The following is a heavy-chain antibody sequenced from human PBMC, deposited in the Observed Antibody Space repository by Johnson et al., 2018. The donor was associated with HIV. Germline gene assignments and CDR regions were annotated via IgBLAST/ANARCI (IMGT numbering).Heavy chain of an antibody. CDR3: ARDASWDDAFDI. J-gene: IGHJ3*02. Sequence: QVQLVESGGGVVQPGKSLRLSCAASGFTFSSYAMHWVRQAPGKGLEWVAVISYDGSNKYYADSVKGRFTISRDNSKNTLYLQMNSLRAEDTAVYYCARDASWDDAFDIWGQGTVVTVSS. D-gene: IGHD2-2*01. CDR2: ISYDGSNK. V-gene: IGHV3-30-3*01. CDR1: GFTFSSYA.